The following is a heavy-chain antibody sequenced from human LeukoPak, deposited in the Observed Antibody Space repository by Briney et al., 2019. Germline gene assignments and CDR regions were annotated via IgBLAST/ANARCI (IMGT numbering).Heavy chain of an antibody. CDR2: IWYDGSIK. D-gene: IGHD4-17*01. Sequence: GGSLRLSCAASGFTFSSYGMHWVRQAPGKGRGWVAVIWYDGSIKYYGDSVRGRFTISRDNPKNTLFLQMSSLRAEDTAVYYCAKRPSSVTPRYFDYWGQGTLVTVS. V-gene: IGHV3-33*06. J-gene: IGHJ4*02. CDR1: GFTFSSYG. CDR3: AKRPSSVTPRYFDY.